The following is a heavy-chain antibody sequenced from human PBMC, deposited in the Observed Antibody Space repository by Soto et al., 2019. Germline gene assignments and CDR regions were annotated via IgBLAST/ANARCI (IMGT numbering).Heavy chain of an antibody. J-gene: IGHJ4*02. D-gene: IGHD1-7*01. CDR1: GGSFSGYY. CDR3: ARMSGAYDWNYSAGYYYFDY. Sequence: SETLSLTCAVYGGSFSGYYWSWIRQPPGKGLEWIGEINHSGSTNYNPSLKSRVTISVDTSKNQFSLKLSSVTAADTAVYYCARMSGAYDWNYSAGYYYFDYWGQGTLVTVSS. V-gene: IGHV4-34*01. CDR2: INHSGST.